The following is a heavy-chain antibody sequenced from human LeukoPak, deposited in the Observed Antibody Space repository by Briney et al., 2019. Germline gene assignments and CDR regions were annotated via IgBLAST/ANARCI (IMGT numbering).Heavy chain of an antibody. CDR3: ARESAPNSSGWNWYFDL. D-gene: IGHD6-19*01. J-gene: IGHJ2*01. V-gene: IGHV4-4*07. CDR2: IYTSGST. Sequence: SETLSLTCAVYGGSFSGYYWSWIRQPAGKGLEWIGRIYTSGSTNYNPSLKSRVTISVDTSKNQFSLKLSSVTAADTAVYYCARESAPNSSGWNWYFDLWGRGTLVTVSS. CDR1: GGSFSGYY.